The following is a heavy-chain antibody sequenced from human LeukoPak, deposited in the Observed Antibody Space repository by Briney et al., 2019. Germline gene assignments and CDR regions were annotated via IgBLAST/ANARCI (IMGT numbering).Heavy chain of an antibody. CDR2: IYISGST. V-gene: IGHV4-61*02. CDR3: ARGGAYCGDDCYSDDAFDI. D-gene: IGHD2-21*02. CDR1: GDSISSGSTYY. Sequence: SETLSLTCTVSGDSISSGSTYYWSWIRQPAGRGLAWIGRIYISGSTNYNPSLKRRVTMLIDTSKNQFSLKLSSVTAADTAVYYCARGGAYCGDDCYSDDAFDIWGQGTMVTVSS. J-gene: IGHJ3*02.